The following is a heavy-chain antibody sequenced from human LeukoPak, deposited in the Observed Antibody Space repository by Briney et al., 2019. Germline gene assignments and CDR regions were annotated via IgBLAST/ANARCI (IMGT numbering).Heavy chain of an antibody. CDR1: GFTFSPFW. Sequence: GGSLRLSCAASGFTFSPFWMRWVRQAPGKGLVWVSRINNDGSNTMYADSVKGRFTISRDNARNTLYLQMNSLRDDDTAVYYCARDYNSSPDYWGQGTLVTVSS. CDR3: ARDYNSSPDY. CDR2: INNDGSNT. D-gene: IGHD6-13*01. J-gene: IGHJ4*02. V-gene: IGHV3-74*03.